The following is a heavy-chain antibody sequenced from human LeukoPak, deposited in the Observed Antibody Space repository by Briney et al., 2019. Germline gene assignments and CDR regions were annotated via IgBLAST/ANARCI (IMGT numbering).Heavy chain of an antibody. CDR3: ARLVRGSGIWPPYYYMDV. CDR2: IYTSGST. D-gene: IGHD3-10*01. CDR1: GGSISSGSYY. J-gene: IGHJ6*03. Sequence: PSQTLSLTCTVSGGSISSGSYYWSWIRQPAGKGLEWIGRIYTSGSTNYNPSLKSRVTISMNTSNNQFSLKLSSVTAADTAVYYCARLVRGSGIWPPYYYMDVWGKGTTVTISS. V-gene: IGHV4-61*02.